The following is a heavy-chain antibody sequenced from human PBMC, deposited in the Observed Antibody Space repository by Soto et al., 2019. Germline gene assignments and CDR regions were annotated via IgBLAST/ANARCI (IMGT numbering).Heavy chain of an antibody. J-gene: IGHJ4*02. CDR1: GFTFTTYN. Sequence: PGGSLRLSCAASGFTFTTYNMNWVRQAPGKGLEWVALISFDGRNQYYGDSVKGRFTISRDNSKNTLYLQMNSLGGEDTAVYYCARDQRGYNYGPLDYWGQGTLVTVSS. V-gene: IGHV3-30*04. D-gene: IGHD5-18*01. CDR2: ISFDGRNQ. CDR3: ARDQRGYNYGPLDY.